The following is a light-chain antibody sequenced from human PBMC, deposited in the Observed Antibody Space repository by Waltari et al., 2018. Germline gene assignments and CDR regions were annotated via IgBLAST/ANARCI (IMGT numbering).Light chain of an antibody. V-gene: IGLV2-14*01. CDR1: SSDVGGYNY. J-gene: IGLJ3*02. CDR2: EVR. CDR3: SSYTRSSTLHWV. Sequence: QTALTQPASVSGSPGQSITISCTGTSSDVGGYNYVSWYQHHPGKAPKLMIYEVRNRPSGVSNRFSGSKSGNTASLTISGLQAEDEADYYCSSYTRSSTLHWVFGGGTKLTVL.